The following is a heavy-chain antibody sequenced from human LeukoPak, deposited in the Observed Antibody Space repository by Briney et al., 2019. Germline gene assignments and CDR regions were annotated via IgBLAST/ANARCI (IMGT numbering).Heavy chain of an antibody. Sequence: GGSLRLSCTTSGLTFSTSGFNWVRQAPGKGLEWVASIGPTGFDRYHADAIKGRFTISRDNANNFLYLQMDSLRAEDTAVYYCATETNGRHYDYWGQGTLLTVSS. CDR3: ATETNGRHYDY. CDR1: GLTFSTSG. D-gene: IGHD1-14*01. CDR2: IGPTGFDR. J-gene: IGHJ4*02. V-gene: IGHV3-21*06.